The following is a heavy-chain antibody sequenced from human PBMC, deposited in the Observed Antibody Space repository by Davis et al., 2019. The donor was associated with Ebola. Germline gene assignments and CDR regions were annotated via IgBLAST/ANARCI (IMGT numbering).Heavy chain of an antibody. CDR2: ISGSGGST. D-gene: IGHD3-3*01. Sequence: PGGSLRLSCAASGFTFSSYAMSWVRQAPGKGLEWVSAISGSGGSTYYADSVKGRFTISRDNSENTLYLQMNSLRAEDTAVYYCAKLTIFGVVNWFDPWGQGTLVTVSS. V-gene: IGHV3-23*01. J-gene: IGHJ5*02. CDR3: AKLTIFGVVNWFDP. CDR1: GFTFSSYA.